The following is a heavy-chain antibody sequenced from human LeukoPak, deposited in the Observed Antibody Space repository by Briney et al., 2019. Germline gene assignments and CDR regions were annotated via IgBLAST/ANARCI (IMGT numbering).Heavy chain of an antibody. D-gene: IGHD5-24*01. CDR1: GGSVSSGSYY. J-gene: IGHJ4*02. Sequence: PSETLSLTCTVSGGSVSSGSYYWSWIRQPPGKGLEWIGYIYYSGSTDYSPSLKSRFTISVDTSKNQFSLKLSSVTAADTAVYYCARIPFGRDAYKRSDSWGQGTLVTASS. CDR2: IYYSGST. V-gene: IGHV4-61*01. CDR3: ARIPFGRDAYKRSDS.